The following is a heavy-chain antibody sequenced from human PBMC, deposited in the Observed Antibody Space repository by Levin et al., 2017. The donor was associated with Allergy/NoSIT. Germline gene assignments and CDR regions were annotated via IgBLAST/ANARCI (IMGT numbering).Heavy chain of an antibody. Sequence: SETLSLTCAVYGGSFSGYYWSWIRQPPGKGLEWIGEINHSGSTNYNPSPMSRVTILVDTSKNQFSLKLISVIAADTAVYYYARGGAPATAMVTTGVFNYWGQGTLVTVSS. D-gene: IGHD5-18*01. J-gene: IGHJ4*02. V-gene: IGHV4-34*01. CDR3: ARGGAPATAMVTTGVFNY. CDR2: INHSGST. CDR1: GGSFSGYY.